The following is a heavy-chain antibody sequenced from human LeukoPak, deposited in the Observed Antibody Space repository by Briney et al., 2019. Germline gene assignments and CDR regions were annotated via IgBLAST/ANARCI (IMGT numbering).Heavy chain of an antibody. J-gene: IGHJ6*03. CDR1: GFTFSSYW. CDR2: ISSSSSTI. V-gene: IGHV3-48*01. CDR3: AREEYQLLPDYYYMDV. D-gene: IGHD2-2*01. Sequence: GGSLRLSCAASGFTFSSYWMHWVRQAPGKGLEWVSYISSSSSTIYYADSVKGRFTISRDNAKNSLYLQMNSLRAEDTAVYYCAREEYQLLPDYYYMDVWGKGTTVTVSS.